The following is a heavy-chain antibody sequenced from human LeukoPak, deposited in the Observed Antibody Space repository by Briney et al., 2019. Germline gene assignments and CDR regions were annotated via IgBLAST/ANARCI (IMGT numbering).Heavy chain of an antibody. CDR2: IYYSGST. Sequence: PSATLSLTCTVSGDSISSSSYWGWLRQPPGKELEWIGSIYYSGSTYYNPSLNSRVTISVDTSKNQFSLKLSSVTAADTAVYYCARDYLGGNPDAFDIWGQGTMVTVSS. V-gene: IGHV4-39*07. J-gene: IGHJ3*02. D-gene: IGHD4-23*01. CDR1: GDSISSSSY. CDR3: ARDYLGGNPDAFDI.